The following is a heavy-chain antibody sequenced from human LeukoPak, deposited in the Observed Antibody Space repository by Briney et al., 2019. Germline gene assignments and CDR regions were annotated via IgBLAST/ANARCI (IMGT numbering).Heavy chain of an antibody. Sequence: PGRSLRLSCAASGFTFSSYAMHWVRQAPGKGLEWVAVISYDGSNKYYADSVKGRFTISRDNSKNTLYLQMNSLRAEDTAVYYCARDGDSSGYYYAEYFQHWGQGTLVTVSS. D-gene: IGHD3-22*01. CDR3: ARDGDSSGYYYAEYFQH. J-gene: IGHJ1*01. CDR2: ISYDGSNK. V-gene: IGHV3-30-3*01. CDR1: GFTFSSYA.